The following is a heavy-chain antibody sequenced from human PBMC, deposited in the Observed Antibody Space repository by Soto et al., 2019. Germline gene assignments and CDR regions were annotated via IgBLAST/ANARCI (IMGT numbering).Heavy chain of an antibody. CDR1: GGSISSYY. J-gene: IGHJ3*02. CDR2: IYYSGII. CDR3: AREVGEVDYSSSSDAFDI. D-gene: IGHD6-6*01. Sequence: PSETLSLTCTVSGGSISSYYWSWIRQPPGKGLEWIGYIYYSGIIYYNPSLKSRVTMSRDTSKNQFSLKLGSVTAADTAVYYCAREVGEVDYSSSSDAFDIWGQGTMVTVSS. V-gene: IGHV4-59*12.